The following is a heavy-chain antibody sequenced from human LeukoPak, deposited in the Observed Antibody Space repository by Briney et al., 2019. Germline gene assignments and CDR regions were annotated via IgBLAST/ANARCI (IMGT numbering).Heavy chain of an antibody. J-gene: IGHJ4*02. CDR3: ARHFGTADNFDY. D-gene: IGHD2-21*02. Sequence: AASVTVSCKTSGYTFTNNDIHWVRQAPGQALEWMGWMHPDTGDTGYAQKFQGRVIMTRDTSISTAYMELSSLRPDDTAVYYCARHFGTADNFDYWGQETLLIVSS. CDR2: MHPDTGDT. CDR1: GYTFTNND. V-gene: IGHV1-8*01.